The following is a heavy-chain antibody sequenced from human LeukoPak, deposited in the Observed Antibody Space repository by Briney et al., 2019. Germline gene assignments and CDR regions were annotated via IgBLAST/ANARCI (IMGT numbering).Heavy chain of an antibody. CDR3: ARHSCGGDCYQPLCYMDA. J-gene: IGHJ6*03. V-gene: IGHV5-51*01. CDR1: GYSFSNYW. Sequence: GESLKISCKGSGYSFSNYWIGWVRQMPGKGLEWMGIIYPGDSDTRYSPSFQGQVTISADKSISTAYLQWSSLKASDTAMYYCARHSCGGDCYQPLCYMDAWGKGTTVTVSS. D-gene: IGHD2-21*01. CDR2: IYPGDSDT.